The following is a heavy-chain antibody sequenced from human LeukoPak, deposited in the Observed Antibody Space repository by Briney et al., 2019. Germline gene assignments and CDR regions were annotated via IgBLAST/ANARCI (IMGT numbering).Heavy chain of an antibody. J-gene: IGHJ4*02. V-gene: IGHV1-2*02. D-gene: IGHD3-16*01. Sequence: GASVKVSCKASGYTFTSYDINWVRQAPGQGLEWMGWINPKSGGTNYAQKFQGRVTMTRDTSISTAYMELNRLRSDDTAVYYCVPSNSFEYYFDYWGQGTLVTVSS. CDR3: VPSNSFEYYFDY. CDR1: GYTFTSYD. CDR2: INPKSGGT.